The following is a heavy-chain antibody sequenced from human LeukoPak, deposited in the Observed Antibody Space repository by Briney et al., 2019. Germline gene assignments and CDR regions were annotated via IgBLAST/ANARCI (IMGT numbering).Heavy chain of an antibody. CDR2: ISSNGGST. J-gene: IGHJ5*02. CDR3: VKVASLWFGKFDP. V-gene: IGHV3-64D*06. D-gene: IGHD3-10*01. Sequence: GGSLRLSCSASGFTFSSYAMHWVRQAPGKGLEYVSAISSNGGSTYYADSVKGRFTISRDNSKNTLYLQMSSLRAEDTAVYYCVKVASLWFGKFDPWGQGTLVTVSS. CDR1: GFTFSSYA.